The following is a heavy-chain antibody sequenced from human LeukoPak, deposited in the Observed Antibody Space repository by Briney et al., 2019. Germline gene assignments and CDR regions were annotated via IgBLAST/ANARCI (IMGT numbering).Heavy chain of an antibody. CDR2: IYTSGST. V-gene: IGHV4-4*07. CDR3: ARDSSSWVYYYYMDV. CDR1: GGSISSYY. J-gene: IGHJ6*03. Sequence: SETLSLTCTVSGGSISSYYWSWIRQPAGKGLEWIGRIYTSGSTNYSPSLKSRVTMSVDTSKNQFSLKLSSVTAADTAVYYCARDSSSWVYYYYMDVWGKGTTVTVSS. D-gene: IGHD6-13*01.